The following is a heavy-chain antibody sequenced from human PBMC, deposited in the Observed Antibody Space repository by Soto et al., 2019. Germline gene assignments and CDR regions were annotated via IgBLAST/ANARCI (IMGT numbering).Heavy chain of an antibody. CDR2: TYYRSKWYN. CDR3: ARGRRRFIAAPIRGGMDV. J-gene: IGHJ6*02. V-gene: IGHV6-1*01. D-gene: IGHD6-6*01. Sequence: PSQTLSLTFGISGDSVSSNSAAWNWNRQSPSRGLEWLGRTYYRSKWYNDYAVSVKSRITINPDTSKNQFSLQLNSVTPEDTAVYYCARGRRRFIAAPIRGGMDVWGQGPTVTVSS. CDR1: GDSVSSNSAA.